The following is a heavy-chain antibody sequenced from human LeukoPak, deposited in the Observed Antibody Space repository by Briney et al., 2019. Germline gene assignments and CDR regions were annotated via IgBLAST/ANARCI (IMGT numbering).Heavy chain of an antibody. D-gene: IGHD2-15*01. CDR2: INPNSGDT. CDR3: AGGIVVVVAATRDYYYYMDV. V-gene: IGHV1-2*02. J-gene: IGHJ6*03. Sequence: ASVKVSCKASGYTFTGYYMHWVRQAPGQGLEWMGWINPNSGDTNYAQKFQGRVTITADESTSTAYMELSSLRSEDTAVYYCAGGIVVVVAATRDYYYYMDVWGKGTTVTISS. CDR1: GYTFTGYY.